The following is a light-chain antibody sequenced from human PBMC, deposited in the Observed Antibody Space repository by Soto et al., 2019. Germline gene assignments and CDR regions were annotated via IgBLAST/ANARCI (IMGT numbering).Light chain of an antibody. CDR3: TSYTTSSTLA. J-gene: IGLJ3*02. CDR1: SSDIGTYPY. V-gene: IGLV2-14*01. Sequence: QSVLTQPASVSGSPGQSITISCTGTSSDIGTYPYVSWYQHHPGKAPRLMIYEVSNRPSGISNRFSGSKSGNTASLTISGLQAEDEADYYCTSYTTSSTLAFGGGTKLTVL. CDR2: EVS.